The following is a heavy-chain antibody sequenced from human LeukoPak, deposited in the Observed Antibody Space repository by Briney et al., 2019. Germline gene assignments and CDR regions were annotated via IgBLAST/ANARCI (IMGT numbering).Heavy chain of an antibody. CDR1: GGSISSSSYY. Sequence: SETLSLTCTVSGGSISSSSYYWGWIRQPPGKGLEWIGSIYYSGSTYYNPSLKSRVTISVDTSKNQFSLKLSSVTAADTAVYYCARADLLSYYDYVWGSYRNWFGPWGQGTLVTVSS. J-gene: IGHJ5*02. D-gene: IGHD3-16*01. CDR2: IYYSGST. V-gene: IGHV4-39*07. CDR3: ARADLLSYYDYVWGSYRNWFGP.